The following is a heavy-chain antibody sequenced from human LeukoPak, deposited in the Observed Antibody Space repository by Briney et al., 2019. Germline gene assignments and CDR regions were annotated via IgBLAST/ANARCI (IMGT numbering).Heavy chain of an antibody. D-gene: IGHD4/OR15-4a*01. Sequence: GGSLRLSCAASGFTVKDNFMSWVRQAPGKGLEWVSVLYSGGATYYADSVKGRYTISRDNSKNIVFLQMNDLRTEDTAFYYCTRDSANYHFAYWGQGALVTVSS. J-gene: IGHJ4*02. CDR3: TRDSANYHFAY. V-gene: IGHV3-66*01. CDR2: LYSGGAT. CDR1: GFTVKDNF.